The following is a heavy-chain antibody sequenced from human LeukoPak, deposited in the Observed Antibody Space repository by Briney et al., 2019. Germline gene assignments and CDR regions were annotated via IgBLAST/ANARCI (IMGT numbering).Heavy chain of an antibody. V-gene: IGHV4-34*01. CDR1: GGSFSGYY. CDR3: ARGRYKYPFDY. J-gene: IGHJ4*02. D-gene: IGHD3-16*02. Sequence: SETLSLTGAVYGGSFSGYYWSWIRQPPGKGLEWIGEINHSGSTNYNPSLKSRVTISVDTSKNQFSLKLSSVTAADTAVYYCARGRYKYPFDYWGQGTLVTVSS. CDR2: INHSGST.